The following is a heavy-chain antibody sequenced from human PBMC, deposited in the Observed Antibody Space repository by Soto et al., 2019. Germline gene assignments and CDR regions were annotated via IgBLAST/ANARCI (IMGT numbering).Heavy chain of an antibody. CDR1: GYSISSNYY. Sequence: PSETLSLTCAVSGYSISSNYYWGWIRQPPGKGLEWLGSFYHAGRNFYNPSHESRVTTSVDTSKNHVSLNLSSVTAADTAVYYCESSLGSGNYYNIPASWGQGTLVTVSS. CDR3: ESSLGSGNYYNIPAS. D-gene: IGHD3-10*01. V-gene: IGHV4-38-2*01. J-gene: IGHJ5*02. CDR2: FYHAGRN.